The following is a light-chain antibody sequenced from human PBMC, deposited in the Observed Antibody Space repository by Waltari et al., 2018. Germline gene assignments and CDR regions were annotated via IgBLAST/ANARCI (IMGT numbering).Light chain of an antibody. CDR3: QVWDSSSDRGV. J-gene: IGLJ3*02. CDR1: NIGSKS. Sequence: VAPGKAARITCGGNNIGSKSVHWYQQKPGQAPVLVIYSDSDRPSGIPERLSGSNSGNTATLTINRVEAGDEADYYCQVWDSSSDRGVFGGGTKLTVL. CDR2: SDS. V-gene: IGLV3-21*04.